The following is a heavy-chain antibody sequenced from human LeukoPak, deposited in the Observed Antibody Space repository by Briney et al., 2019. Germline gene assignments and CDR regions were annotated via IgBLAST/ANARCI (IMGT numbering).Heavy chain of an antibody. CDR1: GFTFSSYA. J-gene: IGHJ4*02. CDR2: ISSNGGST. Sequence: GSLRLSCAASGFTFSSYAMHWVHQAPGKGLEYVSAISSNGGSTYYANSVKGRFTISRDNSKNTLYLQMGSLRAEDMAVYYCAREGGGTDFDYWGQGTLVTVSS. CDR3: AREGGGTDFDY. V-gene: IGHV3-64*01. D-gene: IGHD4-23*01.